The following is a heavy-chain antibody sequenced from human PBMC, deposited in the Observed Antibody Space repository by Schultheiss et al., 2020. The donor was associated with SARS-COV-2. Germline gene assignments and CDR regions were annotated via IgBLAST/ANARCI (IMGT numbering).Heavy chain of an antibody. V-gene: IGHV3-66*01. CDR2: IYSGGST. D-gene: IGHD2-2*01. CDR1: GFTVSSNY. Sequence: GGSLRLSCAASGFTVSSNYMSWVRQAPGKGLEWVSVIYSGGSTYYADSVKGRFTISRDNSKNTLYLQMNSLRAEDTAVYYCTTSTLDCSSTSVPLDYWGQGTLVTVSS. CDR3: TTSTLDCSSTSVPLDY. J-gene: IGHJ4*02.